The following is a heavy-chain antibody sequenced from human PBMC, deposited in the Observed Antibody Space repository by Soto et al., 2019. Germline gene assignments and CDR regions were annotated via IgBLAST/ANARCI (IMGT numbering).Heavy chain of an antibody. J-gene: IGHJ4*02. D-gene: IGHD6-19*01. Sequence: SETLSLTCTVSGGSISSSSYYWGWIRQPPGKGLEWIGSIYYSGSTYYNPSLKSRVTISVDTSKNQFSLKLSSVTAADTAVYYCASSGRWYFAYWGQGTLVTVSS. CDR3: ASSGRWYFAY. CDR1: GGSISSSSYY. CDR2: IYYSGST. V-gene: IGHV4-39*01.